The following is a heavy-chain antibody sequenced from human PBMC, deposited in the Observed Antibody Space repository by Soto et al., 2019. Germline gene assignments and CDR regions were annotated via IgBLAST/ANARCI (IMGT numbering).Heavy chain of an antibody. D-gene: IGHD6-13*01. CDR3: AKDQGSSWYEIDY. V-gene: IGHV3-23*01. J-gene: IGHJ4*02. Sequence: EVQLLESGGGLVQPGGSLRLSCAASGFTFSNYAVTWVRQVPGEGLEWVSTISGSGGSTYYADSVKGRFTISRDNSKNTLYLQMNSLIAEDTAVYYCAKDQGSSWYEIDYWGQGTLVTVSS. CDR1: GFTFSNYA. CDR2: ISGSGGST.